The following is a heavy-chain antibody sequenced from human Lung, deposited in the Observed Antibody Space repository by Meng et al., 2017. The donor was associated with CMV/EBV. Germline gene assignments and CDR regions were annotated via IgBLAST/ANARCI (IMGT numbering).Heavy chain of an antibody. CDR1: GFTFSSYE. Sequence: GESLKISCAASGFTFSSYEMNWVRQAPGKGLEWVSYISSSGSTMYYADTVKGRFNISRDNAKNTLYLQMNSLRVEDTAIDYCARRSRSYVKAFDIWGQGKMVTVSS. CDR2: ISSSGSTM. J-gene: IGHJ3*02. V-gene: IGHV3-48*03. CDR3: ARRSRSYVKAFDI. D-gene: IGHD1-26*01.